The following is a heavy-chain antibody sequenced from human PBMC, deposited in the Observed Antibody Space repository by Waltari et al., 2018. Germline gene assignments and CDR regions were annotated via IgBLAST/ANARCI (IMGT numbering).Heavy chain of an antibody. V-gene: IGHV1-8*01. Sequence: QVQLVQSGAEVKKPGASVKVSCKASGYTFTSYDINWVRQATGQGLEWMGWMNPNSGNTGYAQKFQGRVTMSKNTSRSTACRAVSSLRSEDTAVYYWARAFGSTYHDAVDVWGQDTMVTVSS. CDR3: ARAFGSTYHDAVDV. J-gene: IGHJ3*01. D-gene: IGHD3-16*01. CDR1: GYTFTSYD. CDR2: MNPNSGNT.